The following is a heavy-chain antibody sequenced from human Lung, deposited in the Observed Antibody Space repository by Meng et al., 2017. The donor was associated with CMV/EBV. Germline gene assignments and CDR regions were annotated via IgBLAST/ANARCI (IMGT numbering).Heavy chain of an antibody. CDR3: ARDSGGLYGSGSYYYYGLDV. CDR1: GFTFSNYG. CDR2: ISSSSSFK. Sequence: GESXKISXAASGFTFSNYGMNWVRQAPGKGLERLSSISSSSSFKDYADSVKGRFTISRDNAKNSLYLQMNNLRAEDTAVYYCARDSGGLYGSGSYYYYGLDVWGQGXTVTVSS. D-gene: IGHD3-10*01. J-gene: IGHJ6*02. V-gene: IGHV3-21*01.